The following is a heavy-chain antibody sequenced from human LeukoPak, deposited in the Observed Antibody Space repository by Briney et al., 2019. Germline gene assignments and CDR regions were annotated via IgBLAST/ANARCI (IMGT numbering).Heavy chain of an antibody. D-gene: IGHD3-16*01. CDR3: ARGLSLAHDFDY. Sequence: SETLSLTCTVSGGSISSYYWGWIRQPPGKGLEWIGYIYYSGSTNYNPSLKSRVTISVDTSKNQFSLKLSSVTAADTAVYYCARGLSLAHDFDYWGQGTLVTVSS. CDR2: IYYSGST. J-gene: IGHJ4*02. CDR1: GGSISSYY. V-gene: IGHV4-59*01.